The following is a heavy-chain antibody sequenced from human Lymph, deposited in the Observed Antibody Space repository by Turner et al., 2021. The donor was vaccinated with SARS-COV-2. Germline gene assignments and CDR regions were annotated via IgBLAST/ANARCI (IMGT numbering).Heavy chain of an antibody. J-gene: IGHJ6*02. V-gene: IGHV1-24*01. CDR1: GYTLTELS. D-gene: IGHD6-19*01. CDR3: ATDRSSGWPHYYYYTMDV. Sequence: QVQLVQSGAEVKKPGASVKVSCQVSGYTLTELSMHWVRQAPGKGLEWMGGFDPEDGKTIYAQKFQGRVTMTEDTSTDTAYMELSSLRSEDTAVYYCATDRSSGWPHYYYYTMDVWGQGTPVTVSS. CDR2: FDPEDGKT.